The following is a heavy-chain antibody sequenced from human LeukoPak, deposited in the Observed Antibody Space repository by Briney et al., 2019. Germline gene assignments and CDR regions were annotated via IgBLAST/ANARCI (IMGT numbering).Heavy chain of an antibody. CDR2: IIPIFGTA. V-gene: IGHV1-69*13. CDR1: GGTFSSYA. J-gene: IGHJ5*02. CDR3: ARDKGSQSRRKWFDP. Sequence: SVKVSCKASGGTFSSYAISWVRQAPGQGLEWMGGIIPIFGTANYAQKFKGRVTITADESTSTAYMELSSLRSEETAVYYCARDKGSQSRRKWFDPWGQGTLVTVS.